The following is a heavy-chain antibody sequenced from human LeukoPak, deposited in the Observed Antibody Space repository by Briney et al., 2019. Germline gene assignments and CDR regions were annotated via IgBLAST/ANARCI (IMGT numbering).Heavy chain of an antibody. V-gene: IGHV1-2*02. CDR1: GYTFTGYY. CDR3: ARRSGSYYDWFDP. D-gene: IGHD1-26*01. J-gene: IGHJ5*02. Sequence: GASVKVSCKVSGYTFTGYYMHWVRQAPGQGLEWMGWINPNSGGTNYAQKFQGRVTMTRDTSISTAYMELSRLRSDDTAVYYCARRSGSYYDWFDPWGQGTLVTGSS. CDR2: INPNSGGT.